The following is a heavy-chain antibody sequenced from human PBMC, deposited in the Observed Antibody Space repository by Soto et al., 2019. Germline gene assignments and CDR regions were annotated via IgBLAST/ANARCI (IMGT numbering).Heavy chain of an antibody. CDR3: ARLDGNSYDSSGYYYYYYGMDV. CDR1: GFTFSDYY. Sequence: QVQLVESGGGLVKPGGSLRLSCAASGFTFSDYYMSWIRQAPGKGLEWVSYISSSGSTIYYADSVKCRFTISRDNAKNSLYLQMNSLRAEDTAVYYCARLDGNSYDSSGYYYYYYGMDVWGQGTTVTVSS. D-gene: IGHD3-22*01. J-gene: IGHJ6*02. V-gene: IGHV3-11*01. CDR2: ISSSGSTI.